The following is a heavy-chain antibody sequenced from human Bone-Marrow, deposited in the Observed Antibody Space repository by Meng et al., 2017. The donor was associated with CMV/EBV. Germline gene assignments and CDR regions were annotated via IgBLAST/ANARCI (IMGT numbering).Heavy chain of an antibody. CDR2: IYYSGST. CDR1: GGSISSYY. CDR3: ARAAYYYDSSGPYYFDY. V-gene: IGHV4-59*01. D-gene: IGHD3-22*01. J-gene: IGHJ4*02. Sequence: SETLSLTCTVSGGSISSYYWSWIRQPPGKGLEWIGYIYYSGSTNYNPSLKSRVTISVDTSKNQFSLKLSSVTAADTAVYYCARAAYYYDSSGPYYFDYWGQGTLVTVPS.